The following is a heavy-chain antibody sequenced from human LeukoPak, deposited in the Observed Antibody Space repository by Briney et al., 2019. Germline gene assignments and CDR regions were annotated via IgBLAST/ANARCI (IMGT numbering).Heavy chain of an antibody. CDR2: ISIYYSGST. J-gene: IGHJ4*02. CDR1: GGSISSSSYY. Sequence: SETLSLTCTVSGGSISSSSYYWGWIRQPPGKGLEWIGSISIYYSGSTYYNPSLKSRVTIFVDTSKNQFSLKLSSVTAADTAVYYCARHVGVGDLDCWGQGTLVTVSS. CDR3: ARHVGVGDLDC. D-gene: IGHD2-8*01. V-gene: IGHV4-39*01.